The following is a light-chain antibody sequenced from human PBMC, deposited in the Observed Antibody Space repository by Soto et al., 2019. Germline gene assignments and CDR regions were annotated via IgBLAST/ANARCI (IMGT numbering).Light chain of an antibody. CDR1: QSISSW. Sequence: DIQMTQSPSTMYTSVGDRVNITCRASQSISSWLAWYQQRPGKAPKLLIYDASSLESGVPSRFSGSGSGTDFTLTISSLQPEDVATYYCQKYNSAPSLTFGPGTKVDIK. J-gene: IGKJ3*01. CDR2: DAS. CDR3: QKYNSAPSLT. V-gene: IGKV1-5*01.